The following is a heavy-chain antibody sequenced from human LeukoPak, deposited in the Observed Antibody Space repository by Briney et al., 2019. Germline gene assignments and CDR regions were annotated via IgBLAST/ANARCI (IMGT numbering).Heavy chain of an antibody. V-gene: IGHV1-18*01. CDR3: ARSDLATITAGPFEY. J-gene: IGHJ4*02. CDR2: ISGHQGNT. D-gene: IGHD5-12*01. CDR1: GYTFTNYG. Sequence: ASVKVSCKASGYTFTNYGITWVRQAPGQGLEWMGWISGHQGNTKYAQNFQGRVTMTIDTSTSTAYMDLRSLRSDDTAIYFCARSDLATITAGPFEYWGQGTLVAVSS.